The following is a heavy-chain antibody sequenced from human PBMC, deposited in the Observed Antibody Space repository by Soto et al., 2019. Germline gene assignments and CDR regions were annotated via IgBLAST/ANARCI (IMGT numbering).Heavy chain of an antibody. D-gene: IGHD6-13*01. V-gene: IGHV4-61*01. J-gene: IGHJ6*02. CDR3: ASFSIAAAGWGLGVGSNYYYGMDV. Sequence: QVQLQESGPGLVKPSETLSLTCTVSGGSVSSGSYYWSWIRQPPGKGLEWIGYIYYSGSTNYNPSLKSRVTISVDTSKNQFSLKLSSVTAADTAVYYCASFSIAAAGWGLGVGSNYYYGMDVWGQGTTVTVSS. CDR1: GGSVSSGSYY. CDR2: IYYSGST.